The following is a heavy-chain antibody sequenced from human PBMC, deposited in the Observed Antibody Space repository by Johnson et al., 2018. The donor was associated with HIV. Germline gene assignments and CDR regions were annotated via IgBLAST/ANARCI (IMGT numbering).Heavy chain of an antibody. CDR1: TFRNCA. CDR2: IYSGGST. D-gene: IGHD1-7*01. Sequence: VQLVESGGGWIQPGGVPETLLCSLTFRNCAFQWVRQAPGKGLEWVSIIYSGGSTFYADSVKGRFTISGDSTKNSLYLQMNSLRADDSALYYCANYAGLGAFDIWGQGTMVTVSS. CDR3: ANYAGLGAFDI. J-gene: IGHJ3*02. V-gene: IGHV3-53*01.